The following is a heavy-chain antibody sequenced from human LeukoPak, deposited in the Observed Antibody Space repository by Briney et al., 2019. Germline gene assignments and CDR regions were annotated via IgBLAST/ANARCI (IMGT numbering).Heavy chain of an antibody. V-gene: IGHV3-21*01. Sequence: GGSLRLSCAASGFTFSSYSMNWVRQAPGKGLEWVSSISSSSSYIHYADSVKGRFTISRDNAKNSLYLQMNSPRAEDTAVYYCARGGKWSPRDRFDPWGQGTLVTVSS. D-gene: IGHD2-8*01. CDR3: ARGGKWSPRDRFDP. CDR2: ISSSSSYI. CDR1: GFTFSSYS. J-gene: IGHJ5*02.